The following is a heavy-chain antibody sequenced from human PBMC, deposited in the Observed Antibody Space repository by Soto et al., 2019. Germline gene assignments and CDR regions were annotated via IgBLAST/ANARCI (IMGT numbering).Heavy chain of an antibody. CDR3: ATATYCSSTSCIRPYYYYGMDV. CDR1: GYTLTELS. CDR2: FDPEDGET. V-gene: IGHV1-24*01. J-gene: IGHJ6*02. D-gene: IGHD2-2*01. Sequence: ASVKVSCKVSGYTLTELSMHWVRQAPGKGLEWMGGFDPEDGETIYAQKFQGRVTMTEETSTDTAYMELSSLRSEDTAVYYCATATYCSSTSCIRPYYYYGMDVWGQGTTVTVSS.